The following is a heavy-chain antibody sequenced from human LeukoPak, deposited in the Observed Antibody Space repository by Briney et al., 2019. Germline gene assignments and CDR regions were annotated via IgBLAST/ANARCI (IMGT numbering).Heavy chain of an antibody. V-gene: IGHV1-2*02. CDR2: INPNSGGT. CDR3: ARDRSIAVAGVRAFDI. CDR1: GYTFTDYY. Sequence: ASVKVSCKASGYTFTDYYMHWVRQAPGQGLEWMGWINPNSGGTNYAQKFQGRVTITRDTSISTAYMELSRLRSDDTAVYYCARDRSIAVAGVRAFDIWGQGTMVTVSS. D-gene: IGHD6-19*01. J-gene: IGHJ3*02.